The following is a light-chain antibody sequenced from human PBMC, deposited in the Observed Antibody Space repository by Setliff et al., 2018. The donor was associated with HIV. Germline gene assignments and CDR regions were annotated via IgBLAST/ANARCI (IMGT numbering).Light chain of an antibody. J-gene: IGLJ1*01. CDR3: SSYTGSTTPYV. CDR1: SSDVGGYNF. Sequence: QSALTQPASVSGSPGQPITISCTGTSSDVGGYNFVSWYQQHPGKAPKLMIYEVSNRPSGVSNRFSGSKSGNTASLTISGLQAEDEADYYCSSYTGSTTPYVFGTGTKSPS. V-gene: IGLV2-14*01. CDR2: EVS.